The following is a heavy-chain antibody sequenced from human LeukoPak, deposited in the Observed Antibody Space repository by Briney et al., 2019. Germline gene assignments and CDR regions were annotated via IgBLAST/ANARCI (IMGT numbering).Heavy chain of an antibody. D-gene: IGHD3-3*01. Sequence: GGSLRLSCAASGLTFSSYGMHWVRQAPGKGLEWVAFIRYDGSNKYYADSVKGRFTISRDNSKNTLYLQMNSLRAEDTAVYYCAKKDFWSGYYGSSWGQGTLVTVSS. J-gene: IGHJ5*02. CDR1: GLTFSSYG. CDR2: IRYDGSNK. V-gene: IGHV3-30*02. CDR3: AKKDFWSGYYGSS.